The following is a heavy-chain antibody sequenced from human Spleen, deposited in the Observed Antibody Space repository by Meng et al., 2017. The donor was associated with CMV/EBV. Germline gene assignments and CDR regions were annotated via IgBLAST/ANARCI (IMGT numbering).Heavy chain of an antibody. Sequence: FTDYYMHWVRQAPGQGLEWMGRISPNSGATNYAQKFQGRVTMTRDTSISTVYMELRSLRSGDTAMYFCTRKGSGAGMGPVPGVATFDYWGQGTLVTVSS. V-gene: IGHV1-2*06. J-gene: IGHJ4*02. CDR3: TRKGSGAGMGPVPGVATFDY. CDR2: ISPNSGAT. D-gene: IGHD3-3*01. CDR1: FTDYY.